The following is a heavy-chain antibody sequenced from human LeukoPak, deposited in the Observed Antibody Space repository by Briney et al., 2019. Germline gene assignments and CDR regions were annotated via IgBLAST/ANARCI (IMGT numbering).Heavy chain of an antibody. J-gene: IGHJ4*02. V-gene: IGHV3-33*01. Sequence: GGSLRLSCAASGFTFNSYGMHWVRQAPGKGLECVAVMWYDGSNKYYADSVKGRFTISRDDSKNTLYLQMNSLRAEDTAMYYCARGLPPVMKYYFDYWGQGTLVTVSS. CDR3: ARGLPPVMKYYFDY. D-gene: IGHD4-11*01. CDR1: GFTFNSYG. CDR2: MWYDGSNK.